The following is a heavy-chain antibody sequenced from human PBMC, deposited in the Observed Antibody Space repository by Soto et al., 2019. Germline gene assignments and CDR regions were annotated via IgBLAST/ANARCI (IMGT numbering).Heavy chain of an antibody. Sequence: PGGSLRLSCAASGFTFSSYAMHWVRQAPGKGLEWVAVISYDGSNKYYADSVKGRFTISRDNSKNTLYLQMNSLRAEDTAVYYCARDFGVVRVNWFDPWGQGTLVTVSS. V-gene: IGHV3-30-3*01. CDR3: ARDFGVVRVNWFDP. J-gene: IGHJ5*02. CDR1: GFTFSSYA. D-gene: IGHD3-3*01. CDR2: ISYDGSNK.